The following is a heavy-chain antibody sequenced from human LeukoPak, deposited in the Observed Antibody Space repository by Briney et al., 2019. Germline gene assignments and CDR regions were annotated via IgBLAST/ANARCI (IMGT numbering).Heavy chain of an antibody. CDR1: GYTFTSYA. CDR3: ASGYCSSTSCNPLDYYYYMDV. Sequence: ASVKVSCKASGYTFTSYAFRWVRQAPGQGLEWMGWISAYNGNTNYAQKFQGRVTITTDESTSTAYMELSSLRSEDTAVYYCASGYCSSTSCNPLDYYYYMDVWGKGTTVTVSS. CDR2: ISAYNGNT. J-gene: IGHJ6*03. V-gene: IGHV1-18*01. D-gene: IGHD2-2*03.